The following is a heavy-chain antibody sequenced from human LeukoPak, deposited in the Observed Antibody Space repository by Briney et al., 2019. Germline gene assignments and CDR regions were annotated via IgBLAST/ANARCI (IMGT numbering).Heavy chain of an antibody. D-gene: IGHD6-19*01. V-gene: IGHV1-69*13. CDR2: IIPIFGTA. CDR3: ARGSPIAVADYYYYYMDV. Sequence: SVKVSCKASGGTFSSYAISWVRQAPGQGLEWMGGIIPIFGTANYAQKFQGRVTITADESTSTAYMELSSLRSEDTAVYYCARGSPIAVADYYYYYMDVWGKGTRATVSS. CDR1: GGTFSSYA. J-gene: IGHJ6*03.